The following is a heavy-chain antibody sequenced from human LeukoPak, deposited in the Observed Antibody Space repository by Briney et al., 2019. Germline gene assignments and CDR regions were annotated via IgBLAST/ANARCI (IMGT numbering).Heavy chain of an antibody. D-gene: IGHD3-22*01. CDR1: GGSFSSYA. CDR3: ARDWAAYYYDSSAYYEGDY. CDR2: IIPILDIA. Sequence: SVKVSCKASGGSFSSYATNWVRQAPEQGLEWMGRIIPILDIANYAHKFQGRVTITADKFTSTVYMELSSLRSEDTAVYYCARDWAAYYYDSSAYYEGDYWGQGTLVTVSS. V-gene: IGHV1-69*04. J-gene: IGHJ4*02.